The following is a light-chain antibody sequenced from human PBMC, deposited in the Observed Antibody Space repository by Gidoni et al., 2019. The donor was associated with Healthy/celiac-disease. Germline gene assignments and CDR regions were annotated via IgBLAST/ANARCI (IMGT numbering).Light chain of an antibody. V-gene: IGLV1-40*01. J-gene: IGLJ2*01. CDR1: SSNIGAGYD. CDR2: GNS. CDR3: QSYDSSLSGVV. Sequence: QSVLTQPPSVSGAPGQRVTISCTGSSSNIGAGYDVHWYQQLPGTAPKLLIYGNSNRPSGVPDRFSGSKSGTSAPLAIPGLQAEDEADYYCQSYDSSLSGVVFGGGTKLTVL.